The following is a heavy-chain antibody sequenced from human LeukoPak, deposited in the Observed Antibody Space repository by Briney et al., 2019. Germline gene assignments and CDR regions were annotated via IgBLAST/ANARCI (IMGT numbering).Heavy chain of an antibody. CDR1: GGSISSGSYY. Sequence: PSETLSLTCTVSGGSISSGSYYWSWIRQPAGKGLEWIGYIYYSGSTNYNPSLKSRVTISVDTSKNQFSLKLSSVTAADTAVYYCAREVDSSSWSAFDYWGQGTLVTVSS. CDR3: AREVDSSSWSAFDY. CDR2: IYYSGST. V-gene: IGHV4-61*10. D-gene: IGHD6-13*01. J-gene: IGHJ4*02.